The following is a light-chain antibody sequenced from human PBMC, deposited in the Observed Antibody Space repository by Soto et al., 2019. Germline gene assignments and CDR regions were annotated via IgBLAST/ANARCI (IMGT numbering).Light chain of an antibody. CDR1: QSISSY. V-gene: IGKV1-39*01. CDR2: AAS. CDR3: QQYNSYWT. Sequence: IQMTQSPSSLSATVGDRVTITCRASQSISSYLNWYQQKPGKAPKLLIYAASSLQSGVPSGFSGSGSGTEFTLTISSLQPDDFATYYCQQYNSYWTFGQGTKVDI. J-gene: IGKJ1*01.